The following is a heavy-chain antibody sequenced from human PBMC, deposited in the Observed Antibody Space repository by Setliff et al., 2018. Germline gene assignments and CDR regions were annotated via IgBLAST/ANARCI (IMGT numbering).Heavy chain of an antibody. Sequence: PSETLSLPCGVSGYSIRNGYYWAWIRQHPGKGLEWIGSIYHVGTTYYSPSLKTRVTMSVDASKKQFSLHLSSVTAADTAIYYCARHSSWGTVTDMLHYNFFGGWGQGTLVTAST. J-gene: IGHJ4*02. CDR1: GYSIRNGYY. D-gene: IGHD3-10*01. CDR3: ARHSSWGTVTDMLHYNFFGG. CDR2: IYHVGTT. V-gene: IGHV4-38-2*01.